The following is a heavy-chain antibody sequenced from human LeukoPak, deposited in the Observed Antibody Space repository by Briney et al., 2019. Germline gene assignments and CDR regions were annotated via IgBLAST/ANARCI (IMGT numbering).Heavy chain of an antibody. V-gene: IGHV3-30*04. D-gene: IGHD4-23*01. CDR1: GFTFRNYV. CDR2: IVQDESNQ. CDR3: ARENSAFDI. Sequence: SGGSLRLSCAASGFTFRNYVMNWVRQAPGKGLEAVAGIVQDESNQYYVDSVKGRFTISRDNSKNTVYLQMNSLRAEDTAMYYCARENSAFDIWGHGTMVTVSS. J-gene: IGHJ3*02.